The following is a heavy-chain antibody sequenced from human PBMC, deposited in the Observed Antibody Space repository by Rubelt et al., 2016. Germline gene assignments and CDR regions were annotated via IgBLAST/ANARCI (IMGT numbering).Heavy chain of an antibody. D-gene: IGHD3-9*01. CDR1: GGSISSANFY. CDR2: IVYSGNT. J-gene: IGHJ6*02. CDR3: TRDSQGFGWLLYGPKTYYYYGMDA. Sequence: QLQLQESGPGLVKPSETLSLTCTVSGGSISSANFYWDWIRQPPGTGLEWIGRIVYSGNTYYNPSLKSRVTISLDTSKHQTTLTLSSGTGADTAVYDCTRDSQGFGWLLYGPKTYYYYGMDAWGQGTTVTVSS. V-gene: IGHV4-39*07.